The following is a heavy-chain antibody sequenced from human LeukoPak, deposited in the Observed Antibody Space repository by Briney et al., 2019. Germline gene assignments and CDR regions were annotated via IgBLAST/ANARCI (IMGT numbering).Heavy chain of an antibody. J-gene: IGHJ5*02. CDR2: INIGGTNT. Sequence: PGGSLRLACAAYGFTFNDYYMSWIRQAQENGLELLSFINIGGTNTHYADSVKGRFTISRDNAKKSLYLEMNNLRAEDTAVYYCATDGGGFDTWGQGVLVTVSS. D-gene: IGHD6-25*01. CDR1: GFTFNDYY. V-gene: IGHV3-11*01. CDR3: ATDGGGFDT.